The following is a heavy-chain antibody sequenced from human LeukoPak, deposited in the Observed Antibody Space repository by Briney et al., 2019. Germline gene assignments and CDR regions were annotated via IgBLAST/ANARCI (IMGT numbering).Heavy chain of an antibody. D-gene: IGHD4-23*01. CDR2: IYSSGTT. CDR1: GGSIRNYF. CDR3: ARSDYGGNSAAFGV. V-gene: IGHV4-59*01. Sequence: SETLSLTCTVSGGSIRNYFWNWVRRPPGKGLEWIGYIYSSGTTYYNPSLESRLTISLDTSKNHSSLQLSSVTAADTAVYYCARSDYGGNSAAFGVWGQGTMVTVSS. J-gene: IGHJ3*01.